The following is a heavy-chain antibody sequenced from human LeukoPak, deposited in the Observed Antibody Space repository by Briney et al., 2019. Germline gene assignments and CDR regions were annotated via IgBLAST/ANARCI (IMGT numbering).Heavy chain of an antibody. D-gene: IGHD5-24*01. CDR3: ARDRTTPKDCYNVDY. V-gene: IGHV1-18*01. CDR1: GYTFTSYG. J-gene: IGHJ4*02. CDR2: FSAYNGNT. Sequence: GASVKVSCKASGYTFTSYGISWVRQAPGQGLGLMGWFSAYNGNTNYAQKLQGGVTMTTNTPTNTAYMELRSLKSHDTAGYYCARDRTTPKDCYNVDYWRGGTLPSVSS.